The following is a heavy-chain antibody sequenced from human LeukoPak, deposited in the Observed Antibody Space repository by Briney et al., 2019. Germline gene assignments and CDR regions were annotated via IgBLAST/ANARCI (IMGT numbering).Heavy chain of an antibody. CDR2: IKSKTDGGAT. J-gene: IGHJ6*02. CDR3: TTAGRGYCTTTTCPHYGMDV. CDR1: GFTFINTW. D-gene: IGHD2-2*01. V-gene: IGHV3-15*01. Sequence: GGSLRLSCTASGFTFINTWMGWVRQATGKGLEWVGRIKSKTDGGATDYAAPVKGRFTISRDDSESTLFLQMNGLKIEDTALYFCTTAGRGYCTTTTCPHYGMDVWGQGTTVTVSS.